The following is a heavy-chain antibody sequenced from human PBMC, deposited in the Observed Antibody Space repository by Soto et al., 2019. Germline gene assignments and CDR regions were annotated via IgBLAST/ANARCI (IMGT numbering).Heavy chain of an antibody. D-gene: IGHD5-12*01. Sequence: QVQLVESGGGVVRPGRSLRLSCAASGFTFSTYGMHWVRQAPGKGLEWVAVISDDGSNKYYVDSVRGRFTISRDNSENTLYLQMNSLRAEDTSVYYCVKPKNMGGNDHKFDQWGQGTLVTVSS. CDR1: GFTFSTYG. V-gene: IGHV3-30*18. CDR3: VKPKNMGGNDHKFDQ. CDR2: ISDDGSNK. J-gene: IGHJ4*02.